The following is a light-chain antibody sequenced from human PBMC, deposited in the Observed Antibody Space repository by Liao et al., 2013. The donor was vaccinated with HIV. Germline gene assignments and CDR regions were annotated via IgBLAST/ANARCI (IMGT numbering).Light chain of an antibody. CDR2: YDS. J-gene: IGLJ2*01. Sequence: SYVLTQPPSVSVAPGKTARITCGGKNIGSKSVHWYQQKPGQAPVLVIYYDSDRPSGIPERFSGSNYGHTATLTISRAEAGDEADYYCQVWDSSIRAVVFGGGTKLTVL. V-gene: IGLV3-21*04. CDR1: NIGSKS. CDR3: QVWDSSIRAVV.